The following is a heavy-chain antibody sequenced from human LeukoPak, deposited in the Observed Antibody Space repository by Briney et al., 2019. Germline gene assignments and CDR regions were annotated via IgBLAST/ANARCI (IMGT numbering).Heavy chain of an antibody. V-gene: IGHV3-21*01. CDR3: ARLVPSSSWAPFDY. CDR1: GFTLSSYS. CDR2: ISSSSSYI. D-gene: IGHD6-13*01. J-gene: IGHJ4*02. Sequence: GGSLRLSCAASGFTLSSYSMNWVRQAPGKGLEWVSSISSSSSYIYYADSVKGRFTISRDNAKNSLYLQMNSLRAEDTAVYYCARLVPSSSWAPFDYWGQGTLVTVSS.